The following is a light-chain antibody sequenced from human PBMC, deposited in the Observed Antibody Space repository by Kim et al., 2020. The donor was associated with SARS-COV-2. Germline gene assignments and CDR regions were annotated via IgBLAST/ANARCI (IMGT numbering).Light chain of an antibody. Sequence: QSALTQPPSASGSPGQSVTISCSGTSTDFTTYNYVSWYQQHPGKAPKLIIYEITKRPSGVPDRFSGSKSGDTASLTVSGLQAEDEADYYCSSHANDNYVFGTGTKVTVL. CDR2: EIT. V-gene: IGLV2-8*01. J-gene: IGLJ1*01. CDR3: SSHANDNYV. CDR1: STDFTTYNY.